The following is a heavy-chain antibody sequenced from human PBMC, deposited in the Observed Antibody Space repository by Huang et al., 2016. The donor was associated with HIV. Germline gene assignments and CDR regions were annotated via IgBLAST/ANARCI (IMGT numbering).Heavy chain of an antibody. Sequence: QVQLVQSGAEVKNPGASVRVSCKASGYTFTDSNIQWVRQAPGQGLEWRGWINPKRGGTSYAQRFQGRVTMTRDTTISTVHMDRRRIQSDDTAVYFCARDWSFGSSTSPADWGQGTLVTVSS. CDR2: INPKRGGT. CDR1: GYTFTDSN. D-gene: IGHD6-6*01. V-gene: IGHV1-2*02. J-gene: IGHJ4*02. CDR3: ARDWSFGSSTSPAD.